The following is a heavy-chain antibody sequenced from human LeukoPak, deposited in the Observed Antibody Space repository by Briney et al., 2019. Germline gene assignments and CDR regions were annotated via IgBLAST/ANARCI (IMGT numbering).Heavy chain of an antibody. CDR3: AKSAVRGVIHYGVDV. V-gene: IGHV3-23*01. CDR2: ISGSGGST. Sequence: GGSLRLSCEASGFTFSSYAMSCVRQAPGKGLEWVSAISGSGGSTYYADSVKGRFTISRDNSKNTLYLQMNSLTAEDTAVYYCAKSAVRGVIHYGVDVWGKGTTVTVSS. CDR1: GFTFSSYA. J-gene: IGHJ6*04. D-gene: IGHD3-10*01.